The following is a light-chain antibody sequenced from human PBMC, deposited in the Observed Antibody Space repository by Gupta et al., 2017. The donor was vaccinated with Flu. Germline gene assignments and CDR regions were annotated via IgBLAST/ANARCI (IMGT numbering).Light chain of an antibody. V-gene: IGKV1-39*01. CDR3: QQSDTTPWT. Sequence: PSSLSASVGDRVTITCRASQRISSYLNWYQQKPGKAPELLIYAASSLHSAVPSRFSGSGSGTDFTLTISRLQPEDFATYYCQQSDTTPWTFGQGTRVEIK. J-gene: IGKJ1*01. CDR2: AAS. CDR1: QRISSY.